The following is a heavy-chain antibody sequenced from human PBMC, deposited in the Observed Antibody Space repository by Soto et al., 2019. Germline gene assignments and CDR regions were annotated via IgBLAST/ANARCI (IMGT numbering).Heavy chain of an antibody. CDR3: AKDAGLAAAAPRYFDY. Sequence: EVQLLESGGDLVQPGGSLRLSCAASGFTFSSYAMSWVRQAPGKGLEWVSAISGSGGSTYYADSVKGRFTISRDNSKNTLYLQMNSLRAEDTAVYYCAKDAGLAAAAPRYFDYWGQGTLVTVSS. J-gene: IGHJ4*02. CDR2: ISGSGGST. V-gene: IGHV3-23*01. CDR1: GFTFSSYA. D-gene: IGHD6-13*01.